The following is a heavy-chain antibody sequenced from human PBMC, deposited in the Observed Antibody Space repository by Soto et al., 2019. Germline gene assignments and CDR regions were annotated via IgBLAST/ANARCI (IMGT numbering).Heavy chain of an antibody. V-gene: IGHV1-18*01. Sequence: GSSVKVSCKASGYTFNDYGTSWVRQAPGQGLEWMGWISAYNGNTNYAQKLQGRVTMTTDTSTSTAYMELRSLRSDDTAGYYCARDSGGYYHYGLAVWGQGTTVTVSS. CDR2: ISAYNGNT. CDR3: ARDSGGYYHYGLAV. D-gene: IGHD3-16*01. J-gene: IGHJ6*02. CDR1: GYTFNDYG.